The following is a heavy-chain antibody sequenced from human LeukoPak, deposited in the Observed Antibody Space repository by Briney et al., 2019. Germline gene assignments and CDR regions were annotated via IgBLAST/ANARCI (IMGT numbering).Heavy chain of an antibody. J-gene: IGHJ6*03. V-gene: IGHV1-2*02. CDR2: INPNSGGT. Sequence: GASVKVSCKASGYTFTGYYMHWVRQAPGQGLEWMGWINPNSGGTNYAQKFQGRVTMTRDTSISTAYMELSRLRSDDTAVYYCATDSGSWYYYYYYMDVWGKGTTVTVSS. CDR1: GYTFTGYY. D-gene: IGHD6-13*01. CDR3: ATDSGSWYYYYYYMDV.